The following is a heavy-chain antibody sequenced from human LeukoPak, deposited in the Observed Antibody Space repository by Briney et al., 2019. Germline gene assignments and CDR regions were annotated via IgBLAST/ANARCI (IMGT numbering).Heavy chain of an antibody. CDR2: IYNTGTT. CDR1: GFTFSSYS. Sequence: PGGSLRLSCAAFGFTFSSYSVNWVRQAPGKGLEWVSIIYNTGTTKYADSVTGRFTISRDNSQNALFLQMSSLQAEDTAVYYCARWYCSGTSCYYDYWGQGTLVTVSS. CDR3: ARWYCSGTSCYYDY. J-gene: IGHJ4*02. D-gene: IGHD2-2*01. V-gene: IGHV3-53*01.